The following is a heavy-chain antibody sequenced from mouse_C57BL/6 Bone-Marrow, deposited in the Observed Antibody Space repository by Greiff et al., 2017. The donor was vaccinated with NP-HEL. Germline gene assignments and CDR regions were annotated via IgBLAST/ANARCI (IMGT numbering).Heavy chain of an antibody. CDR1: GFTFSSYA. CDR2: ISDGGSYT. CDR3: ARDMISYAMDY. V-gene: IGHV5-4*03. Sequence: DVMLVESGGGLVKPGGSLKLSCAASGFTFSSYAMSWVRQTPEKRLEWVATISDGGSYTYYPDNVKGRFSISRDNAKNNLYLQMSHLKSEDTAMYYCARDMISYAMDYWGQGTSVTVSS. J-gene: IGHJ4*01. D-gene: IGHD2-4*01.